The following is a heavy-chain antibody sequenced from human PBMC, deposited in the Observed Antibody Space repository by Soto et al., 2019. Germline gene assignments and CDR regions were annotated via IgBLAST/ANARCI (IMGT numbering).Heavy chain of an antibody. CDR3: ARRYGSCFDF. Sequence: QVQLQESGPGLVKPSETLSLTCTVSGGSISSYYWSWIRQPPGKGLEWIGYIYYSGSTNYNPSLKSRVTISVDTSKNQFSLNLSSVTAADTAMYYCARRYGSCFDFWGQGTLVTVSS. CDR2: IYYSGST. V-gene: IGHV4-59*01. D-gene: IGHD1-26*01. CDR1: GGSISSYY. J-gene: IGHJ4*02.